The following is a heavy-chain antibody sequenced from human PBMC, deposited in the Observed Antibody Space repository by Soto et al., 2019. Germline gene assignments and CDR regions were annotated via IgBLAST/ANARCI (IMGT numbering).Heavy chain of an antibody. CDR1: GYTFTTYG. CDR2: ISAYNGNT. D-gene: IGHD2-2*02. CDR3: ARDRNTLYGMDV. J-gene: IGHJ6*02. V-gene: IGHV1-18*01. Sequence: ASVKVSCKASGYTFTTYGIGWVRQAPGQGLEWMGWISAYNGNTNYAQKLQGRVTMTTDTSTSTAYMELRSLRSDDTAVYYCARDRNTLYGMDVWGQGTTVTVSS.